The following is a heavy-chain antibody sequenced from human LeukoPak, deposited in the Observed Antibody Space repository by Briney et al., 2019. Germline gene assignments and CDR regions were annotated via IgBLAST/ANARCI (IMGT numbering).Heavy chain of an antibody. CDR2: IYHSGST. Sequence: SGTLSLTCAVSGGSISSSNWWSWVRQPPGKGLEWIGEIYHSGSTNYNPSLKSRVTISVDKSKNQFSLKLSSVTAADTAVYYCTRGGRGYYYYYMDVWGKGTTVTISS. D-gene: IGHD2-15*01. CDR3: TRGGRGYYYYYMDV. CDR1: GGSISSSNW. J-gene: IGHJ6*03. V-gene: IGHV4-4*02.